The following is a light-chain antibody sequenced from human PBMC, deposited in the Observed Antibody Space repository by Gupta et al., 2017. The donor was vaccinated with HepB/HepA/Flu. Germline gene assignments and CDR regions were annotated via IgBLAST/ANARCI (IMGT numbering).Light chain of an antibody. CDR1: QDISNY. CDR2: DAS. CDR3: QQYDNLSYT. Sequence: EIQMTQSPSSLSASVGDRVTITCQASQDISNYLNWYQQKPGKAPKLLIYDASNLETGVPSRFSGSGSGTDFTFTISSLQPEDIATYYCQQYDNLSYTFGQGTKLEIK. J-gene: IGKJ2*01. V-gene: IGKV1-33*01.